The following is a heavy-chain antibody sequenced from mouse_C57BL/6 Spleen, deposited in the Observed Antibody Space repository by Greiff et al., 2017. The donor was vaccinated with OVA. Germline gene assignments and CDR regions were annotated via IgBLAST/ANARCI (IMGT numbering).Heavy chain of an antibody. CDR3: TSNYGHHFDY. V-gene: IGHV1-15*01. Sequence: QVHVKQSGAELVRPGASVTLSCKASGYTFTDYEMHWVKQTPVHGLEWIGAIDPETGGTAYNQKFKGKAILTADKSSSTAYMELRSLTSEDSAVYYCTSNYGHHFDYWGQGTTLTVSS. CDR2: IDPETGGT. D-gene: IGHD1-1*01. J-gene: IGHJ2*01. CDR1: GYTFTDYE.